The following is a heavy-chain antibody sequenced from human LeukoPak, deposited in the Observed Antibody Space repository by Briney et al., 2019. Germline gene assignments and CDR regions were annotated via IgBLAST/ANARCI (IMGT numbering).Heavy chain of an antibody. CDR1: GFSFSTYN. Sequence: GGSLRLSCAASGFSFSTYNMNWVRQAPGKGLEWVSSITMSSTNIYHADSVKGRFTISRDNSKNTLFLQMNSLRAEDTAVYYCARVLLDYYCDFWGQGTVVSVS. CDR3: ARVLLDYYCDF. J-gene: IGHJ4*02. D-gene: IGHD3-10*01. V-gene: IGHV3-21*01. CDR2: ITMSSTNI.